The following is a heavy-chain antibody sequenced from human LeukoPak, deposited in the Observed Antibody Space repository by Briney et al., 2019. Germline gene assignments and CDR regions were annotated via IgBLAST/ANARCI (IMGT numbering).Heavy chain of an antibody. Sequence: SETLSLTCSVSRYSISSGYYWAWIRQPPGKGLEWIGSIYHSGSAYYNASLKSRVTISVDTSKNQFSLELPSVTAADTAVYYCAREVVPSHYYYMDVWGKGTTVTISS. J-gene: IGHJ6*03. CDR2: IYHSGSA. D-gene: IGHD2-2*01. CDR1: RYSISSGYY. V-gene: IGHV4-38-2*02. CDR3: AREVVPSHYYYMDV.